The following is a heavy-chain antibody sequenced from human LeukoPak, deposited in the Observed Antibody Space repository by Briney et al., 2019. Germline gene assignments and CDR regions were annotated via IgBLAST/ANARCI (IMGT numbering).Heavy chain of an antibody. D-gene: IGHD2-15*01. Sequence: GSVKDSCKDSGYTFTSYGISWVRQAPGQGLEWMGWISAYNGNTNYAQKLQGRVAMTTDTSTGTAYMELRSLRSDDTAVYYCARDSVCSGGSCYSHYFDYWGQGTLVTVSS. J-gene: IGHJ4*02. V-gene: IGHV1-18*04. CDR3: ARDSVCSGGSCYSHYFDY. CDR1: GYTFTSYG. CDR2: ISAYNGNT.